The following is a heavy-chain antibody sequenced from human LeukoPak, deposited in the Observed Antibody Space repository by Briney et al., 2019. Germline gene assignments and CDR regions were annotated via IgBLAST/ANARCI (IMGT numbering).Heavy chain of an antibody. V-gene: IGHV3-48*01. J-gene: IGHJ4*02. Sequence: GGSLRLSCEASGFSFSNYNMNWVRQAPGKGLEWVSYITLSSTTLYYADSVKGRFTISRDNSKNTLYLQMNSLRAEDTAVYYCAKAANEWELLAGYFDYWGQGTLVTVSS. D-gene: IGHD1-26*01. CDR1: GFSFSNYN. CDR3: AKAANEWELLAGYFDY. CDR2: ITLSSTTL.